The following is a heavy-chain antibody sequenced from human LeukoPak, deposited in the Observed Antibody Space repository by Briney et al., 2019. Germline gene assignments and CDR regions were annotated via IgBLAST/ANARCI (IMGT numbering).Heavy chain of an antibody. V-gene: IGHV4-34*01. CDR2: INHSGST. J-gene: IGHJ5*02. CDR1: GGSFSGYY. D-gene: IGHD3-3*01. Sequence: SETLYLTCAVYGGSFSGYYWSWIRQPPGKGLEWIGEINHSGSTNYNPSLKSRVTISVDTSKNQFSLKLSSVTAADTAVYYCARGKRGYYDFWSGYYRGQNWFDPWGQGTLVTVSS. CDR3: ARGKRGYYDFWSGYYRGQNWFDP.